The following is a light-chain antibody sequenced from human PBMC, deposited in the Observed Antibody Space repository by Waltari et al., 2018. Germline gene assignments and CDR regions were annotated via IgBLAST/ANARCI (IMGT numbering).Light chain of an antibody. CDR1: QSVSSY. Sequence: EIVLTQSPATLSLSPGERATLSCRASQSVSSYLAWYQQKPGQAPRLLLYDASNRATGVPARFSGSGSGTDFTLTISSLEPEDFAVYYCQQRSNWPRLTLGGGTKVEIK. J-gene: IGKJ4*01. CDR2: DAS. V-gene: IGKV3-11*01. CDR3: QQRSNWPRLT.